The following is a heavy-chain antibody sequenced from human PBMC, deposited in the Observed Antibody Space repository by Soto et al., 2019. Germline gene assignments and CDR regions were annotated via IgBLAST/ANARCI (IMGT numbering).Heavy chain of an antibody. J-gene: IGHJ4*02. Sequence: QVQLVESGGGVVQPGRSERLSCAASGFTFSSYAMHWVRQAPGKGLEWVAVISYDGSNKYYADSVKGRFTISRDNSKNTLYLQMNSLRAEDTAVYYCARDSYDYVWGSYRGPDYWGQGTLVTVSS. V-gene: IGHV3-30-3*01. CDR3: ARDSYDYVWGSYRGPDY. CDR1: GFTFSSYA. D-gene: IGHD3-16*02. CDR2: ISYDGSNK.